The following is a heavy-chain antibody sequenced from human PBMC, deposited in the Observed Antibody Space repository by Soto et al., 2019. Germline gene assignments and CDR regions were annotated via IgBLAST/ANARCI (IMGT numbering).Heavy chain of an antibody. V-gene: IGHV3-7*01. Sequence: GSLRLCCSASRFIVRRYWMAWVRQAPGKGLEWVATVKLDGREKNYLDSVEGRFTISRDDAENSMSLQMSSLRGEDTAVYFCVRESDGYGRVDYWGLGTPVTVSS. J-gene: IGHJ4*02. D-gene: IGHD1-1*01. CDR2: VKLDGREK. CDR1: RFIVRRYW. CDR3: VRESDGYGRVDY.